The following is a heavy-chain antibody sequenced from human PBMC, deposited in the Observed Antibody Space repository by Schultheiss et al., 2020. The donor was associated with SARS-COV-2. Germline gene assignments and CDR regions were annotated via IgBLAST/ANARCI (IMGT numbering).Heavy chain of an antibody. CDR1: GFTFSTYG. J-gene: IGHJ4*02. D-gene: IGHD3-9*01. CDR2: IWYDGTKK. V-gene: IGHV3-33*01. Sequence: GGSLRLSCAASGFTFSTYGMHWVRQAPDKGLEWLAVIWYDGTKKYYADSVKGRFTISRDNSNNTLYLQMNSLRAEDTAVYYCARDLLPHDILTGSCLNFWGQGTLVTVSS. CDR3: ARDLLPHDILTGSCLNF.